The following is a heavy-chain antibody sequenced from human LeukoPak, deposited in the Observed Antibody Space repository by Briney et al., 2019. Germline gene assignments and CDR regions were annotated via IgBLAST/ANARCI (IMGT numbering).Heavy chain of an antibody. CDR2: FDPEDGET. CDR1: GYTLTELS. CDR3: ARVGADILTGYSIWYGMDV. D-gene: IGHD3-9*01. V-gene: IGHV1-24*01. Sequence: ASVKVSCKVSGYTLTELSMHWVRQAPGKGLEWMGGFDPEDGETIYAQKFQGRVTMTEDTSTDTAYMELSSLRSEDTAVYYCARVGADILTGYSIWYGMDVWGQGTTVTVSS. J-gene: IGHJ6*02.